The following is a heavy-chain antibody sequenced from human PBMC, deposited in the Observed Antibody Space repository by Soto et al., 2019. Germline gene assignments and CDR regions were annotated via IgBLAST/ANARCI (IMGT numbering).Heavy chain of an antibody. Sequence: ASVKVSCKASGYTFTGYYMHWVRQAPGQGLEWMGWINPNSGGTNYAQKFQGWVTMIRDTSISTAYMELSRLRSDDTAVYSCARHDYGDYYFDYWGQGTLVTVSS. CDR3: ARHDYGDYYFDY. V-gene: IGHV1-2*04. J-gene: IGHJ4*02. CDR1: GYTFTGYY. CDR2: INPNSGGT. D-gene: IGHD4-17*01.